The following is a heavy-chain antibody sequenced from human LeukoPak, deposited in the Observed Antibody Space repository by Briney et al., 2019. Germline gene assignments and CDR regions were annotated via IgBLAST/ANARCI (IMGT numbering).Heavy chain of an antibody. CDR2: INHSGST. Sequence: SETLSLTCAVYGGSFSGYYWNWIRQPPGKGLEWIGEINHSGSTNYNPSLKSRVTISVDTSKNQFSLKLSSVTAADTAVYYCAVPARHDYYYYYYMDVWGKGTTVTVSS. J-gene: IGHJ6*03. CDR3: AVPARHDYYYYYYMDV. V-gene: IGHV4-34*01. D-gene: IGHD2-2*01. CDR1: GGSFSGYY.